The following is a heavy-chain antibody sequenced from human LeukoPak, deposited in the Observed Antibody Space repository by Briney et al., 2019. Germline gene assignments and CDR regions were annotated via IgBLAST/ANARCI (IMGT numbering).Heavy chain of an antibody. J-gene: IGHJ4*02. CDR2: INHSGST. D-gene: IGHD3-22*01. CDR1: GGSFSGYY. Sequence: SETLSLTCAVYGGSFSGYYWSWIRQPPGKGLEWIGEINHSGSTNYNPSLKSRVTISVDTSKSQFSLKLSSVTAADTAVYYCARRRGVVVIKYYFDYWGQGTLVTVSS. V-gene: IGHV4-34*01. CDR3: ARRRGVVVIKYYFDY.